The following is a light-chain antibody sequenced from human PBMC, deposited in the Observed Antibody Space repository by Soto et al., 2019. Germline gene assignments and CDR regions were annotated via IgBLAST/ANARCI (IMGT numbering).Light chain of an antibody. V-gene: IGKV3D-20*02. CDR1: QSVSSN. Sequence: SKSLAAVSVPQGERATLSCRASQSVSSNLAGYQQKPGQAPRLLIYDASNRATGIPDRFSGSGSGTDFTLTICLLEPDDIRVCSAVPSCLLNRFCQVTRLAIK. CDR3: VPSCLLNR. J-gene: IGKJ5*01. CDR2: DAS.